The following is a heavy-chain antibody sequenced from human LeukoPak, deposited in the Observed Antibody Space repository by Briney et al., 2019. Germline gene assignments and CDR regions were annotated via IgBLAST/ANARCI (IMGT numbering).Heavy chain of an antibody. CDR2: IYYSGST. V-gene: IGHV4-59*12. CDR3: ARRRTKSITGRRRGVDY. J-gene: IGHJ4*02. CDR1: GGSISSYY. D-gene: IGHD1-20*01. Sequence: PSETLSLTCTVSGGSISSYYWSWIRQPPGKGLEWIGYIYYSGSTNYNPSLKSRVTISVDTSKNQFPLKLSSVTAADTAVYYCARRRTKSITGRRRGVDYWGQGTLVTVSS.